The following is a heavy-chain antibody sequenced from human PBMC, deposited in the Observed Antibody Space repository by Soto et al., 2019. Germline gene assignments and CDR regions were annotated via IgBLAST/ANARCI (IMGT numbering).Heavy chain of an antibody. Sequence: ASVKVSCKPSGYTFSTSGISWVRQAPGQGLEWVGWIRPDNGIRKSAQRLQGRVTLTTDTSASTAYMELRSLTSDDTAMYYCARDTESNRYNDWGQGTLVTVSS. D-gene: IGHD1-20*01. CDR1: GYTFSTSG. CDR2: IRPDNGIR. CDR3: ARDTESNRYND. J-gene: IGHJ1*01. V-gene: IGHV1-18*01.